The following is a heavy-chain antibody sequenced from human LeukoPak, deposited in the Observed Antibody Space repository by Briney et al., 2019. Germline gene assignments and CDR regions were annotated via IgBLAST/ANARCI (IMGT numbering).Heavy chain of an antibody. V-gene: IGHV3-48*01. D-gene: IGHD4-17*01. Sequence: PGGSLRLSCAASGFTFSYYSMNWVRQAPGKGLEWLSYISGSGRTIYYADSVKGRFTISRDNAQNSLYLQMNSLRAEDTAVYYCARGYDYAAFDIWGQGTMVTVSS. J-gene: IGHJ3*02. CDR2: ISGSGRTI. CDR3: ARGYDYAAFDI. CDR1: GFTFSYYS.